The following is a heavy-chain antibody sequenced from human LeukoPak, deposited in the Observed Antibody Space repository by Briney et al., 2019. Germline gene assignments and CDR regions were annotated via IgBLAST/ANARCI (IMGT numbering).Heavy chain of an antibody. D-gene: IGHD1-26*01. CDR3: ARGGNYWPQWWFDP. J-gene: IGHJ5*02. CDR2: IYYTGST. CDR1: GGSISTYY. Sequence: SETLSLTCTVSGGSISTYYWSWIRQPPGKGLEWIGHIYYTGSTSYNPSLKSRVTMSLDASKNQFSLELNSVTPADTAVYYCARGGNYWPQWWFDPWGRGTLVSVSS. V-gene: IGHV4-59*01.